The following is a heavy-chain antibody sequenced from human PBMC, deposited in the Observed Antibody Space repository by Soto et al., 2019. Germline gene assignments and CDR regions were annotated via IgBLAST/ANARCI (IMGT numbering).Heavy chain of an antibody. CDR1: GYSFHTYA. V-gene: IGHV1-18*01. CDR2: ISGYNGNT. Sequence: QVQLVQSGAEVKKPGASVNVSCKASGYSFHTYAISWVRQAPGQGLEWVGWISGYNGNTNYAQKFPGRATLTTDTSTKTAFMELRSLTVDDTAVYYCAREYGMDVWGQGTTVTVSS. J-gene: IGHJ6*02. CDR3: AREYGMDV.